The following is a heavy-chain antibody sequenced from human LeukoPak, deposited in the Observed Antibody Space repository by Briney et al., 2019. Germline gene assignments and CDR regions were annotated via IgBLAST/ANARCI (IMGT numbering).Heavy chain of an antibody. CDR1: GFTFSSYA. Sequence: GGSLRLSCAASGFTFSSYAMHWVRQAPGKGLEWVAVISYDGSNKYYADSVKGRFTISRDNTKNTLYLQMNSLRAEDTAVYYCARFSGQQLAFDYWGQGTLVTVSS. D-gene: IGHD6-13*01. V-gene: IGHV3-30-3*01. J-gene: IGHJ4*02. CDR3: ARFSGQQLAFDY. CDR2: ISYDGSNK.